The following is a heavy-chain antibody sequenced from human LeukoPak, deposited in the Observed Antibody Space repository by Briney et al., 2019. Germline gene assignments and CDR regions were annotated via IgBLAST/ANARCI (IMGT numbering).Heavy chain of an antibody. CDR1: GGSFSNHY. Sequence: SETLSLTCTVSGGSFSNHYWSWIRQPPGKGLEWIGYIYHTGSTNYNPSLKSRVTISVDTSKNQFSLKLSSLTAADTAVYYCARGNYVDWFDPWGQGTQVTGSS. V-gene: IGHV4-59*11. CDR3: ARGNYVDWFDP. J-gene: IGHJ5*02. D-gene: IGHD1-7*01. CDR2: IYHTGST.